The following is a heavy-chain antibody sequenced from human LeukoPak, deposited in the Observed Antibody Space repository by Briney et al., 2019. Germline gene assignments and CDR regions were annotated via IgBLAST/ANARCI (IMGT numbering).Heavy chain of an antibody. CDR1: GFALSSNY. J-gene: IGHJ6*02. CDR3: ARDRTTVTTLGSLDYGMDV. CDR2: IYAGGGT. Sequence: GGSLRLSCIVSGFALSSNYMNWVRQAPGKGLEWVSVIYAGGGTYYADSVKGRFTISRDNSKNTLYLQMNSLRAEDTAVYYCARDRTTVTTLGSLDYGMDVWGQGTTVTVSS. V-gene: IGHV3-66*01. D-gene: IGHD4-17*01.